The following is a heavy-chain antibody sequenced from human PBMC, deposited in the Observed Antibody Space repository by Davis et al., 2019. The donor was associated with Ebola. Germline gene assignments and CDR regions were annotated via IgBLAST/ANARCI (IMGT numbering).Heavy chain of an antibody. D-gene: IGHD5-24*01. CDR3: ARERDGYNYGRIYYFDY. J-gene: IGHJ4*02. CDR1: GFTFSSYG. CDR2: IWYDGSNK. Sequence: PGGSLRLSCAASGFTFSSYGMHWVRQAPGKGLEWVAVIWYDGSNKYYADSVKGRFTISRDNSKNTLYLQMNSLRAEDTAVYYCARERDGYNYGRIYYFDYWGQGTLVTVSS. V-gene: IGHV3-33*01.